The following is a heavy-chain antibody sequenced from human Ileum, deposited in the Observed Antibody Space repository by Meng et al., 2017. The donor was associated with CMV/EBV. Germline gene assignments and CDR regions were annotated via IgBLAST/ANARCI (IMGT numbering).Heavy chain of an antibody. V-gene: IGHV2-5*02. CDR2: LYWDGDR. J-gene: IGHJ2*01. CDR3: AHRPSTVSFYWYFDV. CDR1: FPLASPAEG. Sequence: FPLASPAEGGGWLRQPPGKALEWIALLYWDGDRRLSPSLRNRLTITKDTSKNQVVLTPTNMDPADTGTYYCAHRPSTVSFYWYFDVWGRGTLVTVSS. D-gene: IGHD4-17*01.